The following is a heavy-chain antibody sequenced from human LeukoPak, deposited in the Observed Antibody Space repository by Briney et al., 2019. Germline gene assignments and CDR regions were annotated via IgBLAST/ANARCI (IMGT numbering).Heavy chain of an antibody. Sequence: ASVKVSCKASGYTFTSYDINWVRQATGQGLEWMGWMNPNSGSTGYAQKFQGRVTMTRNTSISTAYMELSSLRSEDTAVYYCARGGFRGYGFSRKYYFDYWGQGTLVTVSS. CDR2: MNPNSGST. V-gene: IGHV1-8*01. J-gene: IGHJ4*02. CDR1: GYTFTSYD. D-gene: IGHD5-12*01. CDR3: ARGGFRGYGFSRKYYFDY.